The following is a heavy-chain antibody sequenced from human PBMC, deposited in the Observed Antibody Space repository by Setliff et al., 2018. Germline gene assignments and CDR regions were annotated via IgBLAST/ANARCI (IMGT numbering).Heavy chain of an antibody. D-gene: IGHD5-18*01. Sequence: SETLSLTCTVSGGSISSGGYYWSWIRQHPGKGLEWIGYIYYSGSTYYNPSLKSRVTISVDTSKNQFSLKLSSVTAADTAVYYCARVGVDTAMVFDYWGQGTLVTVSS. V-gene: IGHV4-31*03. CDR2: IYYSGST. CDR1: GGSISSGGYY. J-gene: IGHJ4*02. CDR3: ARVGVDTAMVFDY.